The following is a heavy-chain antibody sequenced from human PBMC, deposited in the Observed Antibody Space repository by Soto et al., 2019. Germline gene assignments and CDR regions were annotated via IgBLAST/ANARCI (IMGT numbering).Heavy chain of an antibody. D-gene: IGHD3-10*01. CDR1: GFTFSSYW. J-gene: IGHJ6*03. CDR3: ARGAITMVRGVITAYYMDV. CDR2: IKQDGSEK. Sequence: GGSLRLSCAASGFTFSSYWMSWVRQAPGKGLEWVANIKQDGSEKYYVDSVKGRFTISRDNAKNSLYLQMNSLRAEDTAVYYCARGAITMVRGVITAYYMDVWGKGTTVTVSS. V-gene: IGHV3-7*01.